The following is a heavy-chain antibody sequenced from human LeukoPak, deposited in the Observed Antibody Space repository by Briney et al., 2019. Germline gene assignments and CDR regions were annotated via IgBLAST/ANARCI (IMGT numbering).Heavy chain of an antibody. D-gene: IGHD2-8*01. CDR3: ARERNAGPFDY. J-gene: IGHJ4*02. CDR2: IYSGGST. Sequence: TGGSLRLSCAASGFTVSSNYMSWVRQAPGKGLEWVSVIYSGGSTYYADSVKGRFTISRDNSKNTLYLQMNSLRAEDTAVYYCARERNAGPFDYWGQGTPVTVSS. CDR1: GFTVSSNY. V-gene: IGHV3-66*01.